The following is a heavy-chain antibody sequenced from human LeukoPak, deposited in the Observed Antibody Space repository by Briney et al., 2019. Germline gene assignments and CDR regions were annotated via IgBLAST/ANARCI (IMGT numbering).Heavy chain of an antibody. V-gene: IGHV3-48*01. CDR2: ISISSGTI. D-gene: IGHD6-25*01. CDR1: GFTFSTYW. CDR3: ARGTAALDY. J-gene: IGHJ4*02. Sequence: GGSLRLSCAVSGFTFSTYWMSWVRQAPGKGLEWVAYISISSGTIYYADSVKGRFSISRDNAKNSLYLQMNSLRAEDTAVYHCARGTAALDYWGQGTLVTVSS.